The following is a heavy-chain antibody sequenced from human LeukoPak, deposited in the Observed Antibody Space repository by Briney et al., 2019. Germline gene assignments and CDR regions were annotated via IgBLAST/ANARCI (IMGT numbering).Heavy chain of an antibody. CDR3: ARLGYYYDSSGYYPDAFDI. D-gene: IGHD3-22*01. CDR2: IYYSGST. CDR1: GGSISSGGYY. Sequence: SQTLSLTCTVSGGSISSGGYYWSWIRQHPGKGLEWIGYIYYSGSTNYNPSLKGRVTISVDTSKNQFSLKLSSVTAADTAVYYCARLGYYYDSSGYYPDAFDIWGQGTMVTVSS. V-gene: IGHV4-31*03. J-gene: IGHJ3*02.